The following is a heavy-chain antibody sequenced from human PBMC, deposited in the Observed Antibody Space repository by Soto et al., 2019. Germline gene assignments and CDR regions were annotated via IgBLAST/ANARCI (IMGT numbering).Heavy chain of an antibody. Sequence: PSETLSLTCTVSGDSLSSRGYYWTWIRQHPGKGLEWIGYIYHSGSTDYNPSLQSRVTISVDTSKNQFSLKLSSVSAADTALYYCARAGVRYYYPMDVWGQGTTVTVSS. V-gene: IGHV4-61*08. CDR2: IYHSGST. CDR3: ARAGVRYYYPMDV. D-gene: IGHD3-10*02. CDR1: GDSLSSRGYY. J-gene: IGHJ6*02.